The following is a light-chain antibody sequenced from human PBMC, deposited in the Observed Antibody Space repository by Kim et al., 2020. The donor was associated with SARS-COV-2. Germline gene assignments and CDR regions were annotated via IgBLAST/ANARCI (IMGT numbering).Light chain of an antibody. CDR1: RSDVGYYDY. CDR2: DVT. V-gene: IGLV2-14*03. CDR3: SSYTTSNTLI. J-gene: IGLJ2*01. Sequence: GQSITISCTGTRSDVGYYDYVSWYQQHPGKAPKLMIYDVTQRPSGVSSRFSGSKSGNTASLTISGLQAEDESDFYCSSYTTSNTLIFGGGTQLTVL.